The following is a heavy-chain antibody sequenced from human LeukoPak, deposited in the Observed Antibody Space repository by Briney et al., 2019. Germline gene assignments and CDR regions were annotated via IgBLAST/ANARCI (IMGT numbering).Heavy chain of an antibody. V-gene: IGHV1-69*05. J-gene: IGHJ4*02. CDR2: IIPIFGTA. CDR3: ARGVVRYSYGYRYYFDY. Sequence: SVKVSCKASGGTFSSYAISWVRQAPGQGLEWMGGIIPIFGTANYAQKFQGRVTMTRDTSISTAYMELSRLRSDDTAVYYCARGVVRYSYGYRYYFDYWGQGTLVTVSS. CDR1: GGTFSSYA. D-gene: IGHD5-18*01.